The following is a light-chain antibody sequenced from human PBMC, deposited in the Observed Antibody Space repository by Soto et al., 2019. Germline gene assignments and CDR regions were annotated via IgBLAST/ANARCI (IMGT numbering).Light chain of an antibody. CDR1: QGISNY. J-gene: IGKJ4*01. CDR2: AAS. CDR3: QKYNSDTLT. Sequence: DIQMTQSPSSLSASVGDRVNITCRASQGISNYVAWHQQKPGKVPKLLIYAASTLQSGVSSRFSGSGSGTDFTLTISSLQPEDVATYYCQKYNSDTLTFGGGTKVEIK. V-gene: IGKV1-27*01.